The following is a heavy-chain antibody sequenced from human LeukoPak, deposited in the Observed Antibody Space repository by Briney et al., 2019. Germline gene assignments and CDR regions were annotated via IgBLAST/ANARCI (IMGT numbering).Heavy chain of an antibody. Sequence: GGSLRLSCAASGFTFSSYAMSWVRQAPGKGLEWVSAISGSGGSTYYADSVKGRFTISRDNSKNTLYLQMNSLRAEDTAVYYCAKARVDKDSSSWWYYFDYWGQGTLVTVSS. CDR3: AKARVDKDSSSWWYYFDY. V-gene: IGHV3-23*01. CDR2: ISGSGGST. CDR1: GFTFSSYA. J-gene: IGHJ4*02. D-gene: IGHD6-13*01.